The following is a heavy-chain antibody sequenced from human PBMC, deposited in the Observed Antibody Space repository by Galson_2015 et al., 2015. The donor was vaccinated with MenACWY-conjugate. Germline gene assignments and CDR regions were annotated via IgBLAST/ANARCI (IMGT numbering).Heavy chain of an antibody. CDR2: ISSNGGST. CDR3: ARDHLDYGDYGGPFDY. Sequence: SLRLSCAASGFTFSSYAMHWVRQAPGKGLEYVSAISSNGGSTYYANSVKGRFTISRDNSKNTLYLQMGSLRAEDMAVYYCARDHLDYGDYGGPFDYWGQGTLVTVSS. D-gene: IGHD4-17*01. CDR1: GFTFSSYA. V-gene: IGHV3-64*01. J-gene: IGHJ4*02.